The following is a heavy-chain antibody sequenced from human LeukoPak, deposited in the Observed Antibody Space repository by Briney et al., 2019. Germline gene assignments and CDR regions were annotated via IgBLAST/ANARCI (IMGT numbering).Heavy chain of an antibody. CDR3: ALDYGGNLRPYYFDY. J-gene: IGHJ4*02. Sequence: GASVKVSCKASGYTFTSYGISWVRQAPGQGLEWMGWISAYNGNTNYAQRLQGRVTMTTDTSTSTACMELRSLRSDDTAVYYCALDYGGNLRPYYFDYWGQGTLVTVSS. V-gene: IGHV1-18*01. D-gene: IGHD4-23*01. CDR1: GYTFTSYG. CDR2: ISAYNGNT.